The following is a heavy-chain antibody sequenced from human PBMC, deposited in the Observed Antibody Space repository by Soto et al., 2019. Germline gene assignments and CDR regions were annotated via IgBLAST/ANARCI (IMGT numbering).Heavy chain of an antibody. V-gene: IGHV5-10-1*01. J-gene: IGHJ6*02. CDR3: ASRGYSGYDANYGMDV. Sequence: GESLKISCKVSGYSFTSYWISWVRQMPGKGLEWMGRIDPSDSYTNYSPSFQGHVTISADKSISTAYLQWSSLKASDTAMYYCASRGYSGYDANYGMDVWGQGTTVTVSS. D-gene: IGHD5-12*01. CDR2: IDPSDSYT. CDR1: GYSFTSYW.